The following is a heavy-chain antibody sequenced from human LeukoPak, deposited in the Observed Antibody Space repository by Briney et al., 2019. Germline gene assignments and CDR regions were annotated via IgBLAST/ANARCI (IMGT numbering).Heavy chain of an antibody. CDR2: INHSGST. Sequence: SETLSLTCAVYGGSFSGYYWSWIRQPPGKGLEWIGEINHSGSTNYNPSLKSRVTISVDTSKNQFSLKLSSVTAADTAVYYCARGRVLLWFRELTAKYYFDYWGQGTLVTVSS. V-gene: IGHV4-34*01. D-gene: IGHD3-10*01. J-gene: IGHJ4*02. CDR3: ARGRVLLWFRELTAKYYFDY. CDR1: GGSFSGYY.